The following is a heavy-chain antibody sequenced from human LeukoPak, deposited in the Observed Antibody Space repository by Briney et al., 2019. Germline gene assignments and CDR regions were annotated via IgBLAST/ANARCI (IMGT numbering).Heavy chain of an antibody. CDR2: INHSGST. CDR3: ARASAANSFASDY. CDR1: GGSFSGYY. J-gene: IGHJ4*02. Sequence: SETLSLTCAVYGGSFSGYYWSWIRQPPGKGLEWIGEINHSGSTNYNPSLKSRVTISVDTSKNQFSLKLSSVTAADTAVYYCARASAANSFASDYWGQGTLVTVSS. D-gene: IGHD2-2*01. V-gene: IGHV4-34*01.